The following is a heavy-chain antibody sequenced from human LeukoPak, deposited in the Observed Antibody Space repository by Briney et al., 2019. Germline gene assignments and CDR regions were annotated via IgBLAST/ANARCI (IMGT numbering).Heavy chain of an antibody. D-gene: IGHD1-26*01. CDR1: GGSLSGYY. J-gene: IGHJ4*02. CDR2: INHSGGT. CDR3: ARVPSGSYDY. V-gene: IGHV4-34*01. Sequence: PSETLSLTCAVYGGSLSGYYWSWIRQPPGKGLEWIGEINHSGGTNYNPSLKSRVTISVDTSKNQFSLKLSSVTAADTAVYYCARVPSGSYDYWGQGTLVTVSS.